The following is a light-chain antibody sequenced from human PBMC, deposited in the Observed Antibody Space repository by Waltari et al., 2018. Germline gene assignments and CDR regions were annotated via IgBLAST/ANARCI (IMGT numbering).Light chain of an antibody. J-gene: IGLJ2*01. CDR1: NDDVGGYTY. Sequence: QSALTQPRSVSASPGQSVTIPCTGINDDVGGYTYVSWYLQHPGQAPKLLIYDVNKRPSGFPDRFSGSSSGSTASLTIAGLQTEDEAHDYCCSYAGSRKVFGGGTKLTVL. V-gene: IGLV2-11*01. CDR2: DVN. CDR3: CSYAGSRKV.